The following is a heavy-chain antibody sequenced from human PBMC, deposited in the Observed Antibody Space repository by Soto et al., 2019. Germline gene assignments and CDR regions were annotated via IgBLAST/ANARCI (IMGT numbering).Heavy chain of an antibody. CDR1: GLTFSTYA. CDR2: ISYDGSNR. V-gene: IGHV3-30-3*01. J-gene: IGHJ6*02. CDR3: ARPESMTGTTYYYYYGLAV. Sequence: GGSLRLSCAASGLTFSTYAMHWVRQAPGKGLEWVAVISYDGSNRYYADSVKGRFTISRDNSKNTLYLQMNSLRTEDTALYYCARPESMTGTTYYYYYGLAVWGQGTTVTVSS. D-gene: IGHD1-20*01.